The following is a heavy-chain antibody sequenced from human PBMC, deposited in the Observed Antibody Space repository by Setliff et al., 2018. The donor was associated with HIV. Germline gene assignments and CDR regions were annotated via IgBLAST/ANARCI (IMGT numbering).Heavy chain of an antibody. D-gene: IGHD5-18*01. CDR3: AREGKTALVTKYFDY. CDR1: SGSISSGTYY. V-gene: IGHV4-31*03. J-gene: IGHJ4*01. CDR2: IDYSGCA. Sequence: KPSETLSLTCTVSSGSISSGTYYWSWIRQYPGKGMEWIGYIDYSGCAFYNPSLKSRITISRDTSKNQFSLKMNSVTAADTAVYYCAREGKTALVTKYFDYWGHGKLVTVSS.